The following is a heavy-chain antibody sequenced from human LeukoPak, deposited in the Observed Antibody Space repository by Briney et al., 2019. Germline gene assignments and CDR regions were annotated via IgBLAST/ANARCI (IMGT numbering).Heavy chain of an antibody. D-gene: IGHD5-18*01. V-gene: IGHV3-64*02. CDR1: GFTFYNYA. J-gene: IGHJ4*02. CDR2: IGGNGDTS. CDR3: ATRHEYSYPY. Sequence: GGPLKLSFVASGFTFYNYAMHWVRQAPGKGLEYVSAIGGNGDTSYYADSVKGRFTISRDNSKNTVYLQLGSLRTEDMAVYYCATRHEYSYPYWGQGTLVTVSS.